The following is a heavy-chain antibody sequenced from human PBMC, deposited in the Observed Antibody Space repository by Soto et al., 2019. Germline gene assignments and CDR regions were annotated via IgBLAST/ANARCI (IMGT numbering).Heavy chain of an antibody. J-gene: IGHJ6*02. D-gene: IGHD3-9*01. CDR2: IYYSGST. CDR1: GGSISSYY. CDR3: ARSEYYDILTGYSGDGMDV. Sequence: SETLSLTCTVSGGSISSYYWRWIRQPPGKGLEWIGDIYYSGSTKYNPSLKSRVTISVDTSKNQFSLKLSSVTDADTAVYYCARSEYYDILTGYSGDGMDVWGQGTTVTVSS. V-gene: IGHV4-59*01.